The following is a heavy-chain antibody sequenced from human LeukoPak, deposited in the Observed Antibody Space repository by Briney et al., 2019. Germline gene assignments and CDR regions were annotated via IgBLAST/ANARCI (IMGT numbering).Heavy chain of an antibody. Sequence: GESLQISCQGSGFSFTSYWIGWVRQLPGKGLEWMGIIYPGDSGTRYSPSFQGQVTISADKSISTAYLQWSTLKASDTAMYYCAREGTLRYNSMYNQGDYFDYWGQGTLVTVSS. D-gene: IGHD5-24*01. V-gene: IGHV5-51*01. CDR1: GFSFTSYW. CDR3: AREGTLRYNSMYNQGDYFDY. J-gene: IGHJ4*02. CDR2: IYPGDSGT.